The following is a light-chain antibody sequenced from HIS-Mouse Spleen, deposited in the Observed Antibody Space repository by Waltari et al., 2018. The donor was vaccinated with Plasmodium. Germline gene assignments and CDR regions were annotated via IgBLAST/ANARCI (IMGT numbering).Light chain of an antibody. CDR1: SGHSSYA. V-gene: IGLV4-69*01. J-gene: IGLJ3*02. CDR3: QTWGTGIQR. CDR2: LNSDGSH. Sequence: QLVLTQSPSASASLGASVKLTCPLSSGHSSYAIAWHQQQPGKGPRYLMKLNSDGSHSKGDGIPDRFSASSSGAGRYLTISSLQSEDEADYYCQTWGTGIQRFGGGTKLTVL.